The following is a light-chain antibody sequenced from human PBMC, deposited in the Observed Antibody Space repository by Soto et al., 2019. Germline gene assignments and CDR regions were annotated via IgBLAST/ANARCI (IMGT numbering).Light chain of an antibody. CDR1: QSVSSSY. Sequence: EIVLTQSPGTLSLSPGERATLSCRASQSVSSSYLAWYQQKPGQAPRLLIYGASSRATGIPDRFSGSGSGTDFTLTISRLEPEDFATYYCQGHSTYPRTFGPGTKVDIK. CDR2: GAS. J-gene: IGKJ1*01. V-gene: IGKV3-20*01. CDR3: QGHSTYPRT.